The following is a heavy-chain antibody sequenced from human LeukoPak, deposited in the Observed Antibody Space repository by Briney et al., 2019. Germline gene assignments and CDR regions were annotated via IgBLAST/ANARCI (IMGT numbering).Heavy chain of an antibody. CDR3: TTEGDSSSWYKLFDY. J-gene: IGHJ4*02. D-gene: IGHD6-13*01. CDR2: VKSKTDGGTT. V-gene: IGHV3-15*01. Sequence: GWSLRLSCAASGFTFSSYAMSWVRQAPGKGLEWVGRVKSKTDGGTTDYAAPVKGRFTISRDDSKNMLYLQMNSLKTEDTAVYYCTTEGDSSSWYKLFDYWGQGTLVTVSS. CDR1: GFTFSSYA.